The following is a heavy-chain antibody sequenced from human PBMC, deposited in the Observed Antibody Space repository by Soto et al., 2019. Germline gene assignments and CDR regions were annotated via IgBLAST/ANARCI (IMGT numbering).Heavy chain of an antibody. CDR1: GGTFSSYA. V-gene: IGHV1-69*12. CDR2: SIPIFSTT. D-gene: IGHD2-15*01. J-gene: IGHJ6*04. Sequence: QVQLVQSGAEVMKPGSSVKVSCKASGGTFSSYAISGVRQAPGQGLEWMGWSIPIFSTTNYAQKFQGRGTMTAAETTSKAYMELVSVGFEDTAVYFCAGLAVVVAGRLFFNTGAWGKGATVTVSS. CDR3: AGLAVVVAGRLFFNTGA.